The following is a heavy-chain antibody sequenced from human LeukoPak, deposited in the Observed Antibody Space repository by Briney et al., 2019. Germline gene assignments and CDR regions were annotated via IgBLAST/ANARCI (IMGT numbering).Heavy chain of an antibody. CDR2: ISYDGSNK. J-gene: IGHJ5*02. D-gene: IGHD2-15*01. CDR1: GFTFSSYA. CDR3: AKDGVVVVAAIGDNWFDP. V-gene: IGHV3-30*04. Sequence: GRSLRLSCAASGFTFSSYAMHWVRQAPGKGLEWVAVISYDGSNKYYADSVKGRFTISRDNAKNSLYLQMNSLRAEDTAVYYCAKDGVVVVAAIGDNWFDPWGQGTLVTVSS.